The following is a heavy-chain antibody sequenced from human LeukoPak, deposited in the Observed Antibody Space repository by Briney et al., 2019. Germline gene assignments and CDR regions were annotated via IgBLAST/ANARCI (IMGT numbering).Heavy chain of an antibody. CDR3: ARGPSGRFSLFDS. CDR1: GFTFSSYS. V-gene: IGHV3-21*01. Sequence: GGSLRLSCAASGFTFSSYSMNWVRQAPGKGLEWVSSISSSSSYIYYADSVKGRFTISRDNAKNSLYLQMYSLRADDTAVYYCARGPSGRFSLFDSWGLGALVTVSS. D-gene: IGHD1-26*01. J-gene: IGHJ4*02. CDR2: ISSSSSYI.